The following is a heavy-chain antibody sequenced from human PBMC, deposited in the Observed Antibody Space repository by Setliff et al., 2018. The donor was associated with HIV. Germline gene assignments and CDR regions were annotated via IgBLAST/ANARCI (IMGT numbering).Heavy chain of an antibody. J-gene: IGHJ6*03. CDR1: GYSFADYG. V-gene: IGHV1-18*04. CDR3: ARGPYCSSSTCYGPLYYYYYMDV. CDR2: ISTYNGNT. Sequence: ASVKVSCKTSGYSFADYGITWVRQAPGQGLEWMGWISTYNGNTNYAEKLQGRVTMTSEISTRTAYMEVRSLRSDDTAVYYCARGPYCSSSTCYGPLYYYYYMDVWGKGTTVTVSS. D-gene: IGHD2-2*01.